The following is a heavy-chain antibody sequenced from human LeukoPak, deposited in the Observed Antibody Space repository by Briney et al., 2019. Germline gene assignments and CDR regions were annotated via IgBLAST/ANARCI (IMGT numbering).Heavy chain of an antibody. CDR2: INGDGSAT. Sequence: GRSLRLSCAASGFTFSGHWMYWLRQAPGKGLAWVSRINGDGSATNYAGSMKGRFTISRDNARNIVYLQMNSLREDDTAVYYCARDLNWGQVDYWGQGTLVTVSS. D-gene: IGHD7-27*01. J-gene: IGHJ4*02. CDR3: ARDLNWGQVDY. CDR1: GFTFSGHW. V-gene: IGHV3-74*01.